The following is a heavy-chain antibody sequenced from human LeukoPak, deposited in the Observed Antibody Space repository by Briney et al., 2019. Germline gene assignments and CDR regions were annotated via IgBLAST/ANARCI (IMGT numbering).Heavy chain of an antibody. V-gene: IGHV3-43*02. CDR1: GFSFGGYG. D-gene: IGHD1-26*01. CDR3: AKDRSGTYYLIDY. J-gene: IGHJ4*02. CDR2: ITEDVGTT. Sequence: GGSLRLSCAASGFSFGGYGMHWVRQAPGKGLEWVSLITEDVGTTYYADSVKGRFTISRDNSKNSPYLQMNSLRTEDTAVYYCAKDRSGTYYLIDYWGQGTLVTASS.